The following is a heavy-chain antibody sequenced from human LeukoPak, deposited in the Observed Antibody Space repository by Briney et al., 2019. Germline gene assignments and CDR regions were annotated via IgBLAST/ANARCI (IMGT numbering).Heavy chain of an antibody. Sequence: SETLSLICAVYGGSFSGYYWSWIRQPPGKGLEWIGEINHSGSTNYNPSLKSRVTISVDTSKNQFSLKLSSVTAADTAVYYCARVPIFGVVIAIDYWGQGTLVTVSS. D-gene: IGHD3-3*01. J-gene: IGHJ4*02. CDR2: INHSGST. V-gene: IGHV4-34*01. CDR1: GGSFSGYY. CDR3: ARVPIFGVVIAIDY.